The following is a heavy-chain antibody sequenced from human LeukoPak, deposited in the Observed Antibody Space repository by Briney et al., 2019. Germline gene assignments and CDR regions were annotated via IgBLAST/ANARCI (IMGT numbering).Heavy chain of an antibody. CDR1: GGTFSSYA. Sequence: GASVKVSCKASGGTFSSYAISWVRQAPGQGLEWMGWISAYNGNTNYAQKLQGRVTMTTDTSTSTAYMELRSLRSDDTAVYYCARDWYGDYGWAFDYWGQGTLVTVSS. J-gene: IGHJ4*02. D-gene: IGHD4-17*01. V-gene: IGHV1-18*01. CDR2: ISAYNGNT. CDR3: ARDWYGDYGWAFDY.